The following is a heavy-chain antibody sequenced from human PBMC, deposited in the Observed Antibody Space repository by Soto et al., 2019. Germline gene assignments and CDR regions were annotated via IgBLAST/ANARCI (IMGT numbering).Heavy chain of an antibody. D-gene: IGHD3-3*01. V-gene: IGHV4-34*01. CDR2: INHSGNT. Sequence: QVQLQQWGAGLLKPSETLSLTCAVYGGSFRGYYWSWIRQPPGKGLEWIGEINHSGNTNYNPSLKSRVTISVDTSKYQFSLKLNSVTAADTAVYYCARGGYWRFDYWGQGPLVTVSS. CDR1: GGSFRGYY. J-gene: IGHJ4*02. CDR3: ARGGYWRFDY.